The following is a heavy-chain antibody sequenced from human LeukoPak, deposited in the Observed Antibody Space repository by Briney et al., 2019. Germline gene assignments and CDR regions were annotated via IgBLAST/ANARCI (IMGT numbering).Heavy chain of an antibody. V-gene: IGHV4-59*01. CDR2: IYYSGNT. CDR3: ARVRYCSTNRCYDREFDN. J-gene: IGHJ4*02. Sequence: PSETLSLTCTVSGVSISNYYWSWIRQPPGKGLEWIGYIYYSGNTNYNPSLKSRVTISVDTSKNQFSLKLNSVTAADTAVYYCARVRYCSTNRCYDREFDNWGQGTLVTVSS. CDR1: GVSISNYY. D-gene: IGHD2-2*01.